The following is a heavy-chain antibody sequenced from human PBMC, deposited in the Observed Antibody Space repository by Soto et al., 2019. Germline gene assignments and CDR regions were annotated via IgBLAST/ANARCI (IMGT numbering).Heavy chain of an antibody. CDR1: GGSISSSSYY. V-gene: IGHV4-39*01. CDR2: IYYSGST. J-gene: IGHJ6*03. CDR3: ASTPIKYYDFWSAPFSLPYMDV. D-gene: IGHD3-3*01. Sequence: QLQLQESGPGLVKPSETLSLTCTVSGGSISSSSYYWGWIRQPPGKGLEWIGSIYYSGSTYYNPSLKSRVTISVATSKNQISLKLSSVTAADTAVYYCASTPIKYYDFWSAPFSLPYMDVWGKGTTVTVSS.